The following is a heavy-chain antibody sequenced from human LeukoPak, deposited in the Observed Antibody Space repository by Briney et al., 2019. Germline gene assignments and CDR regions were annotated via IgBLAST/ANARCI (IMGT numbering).Heavy chain of an antibody. V-gene: IGHV4-59*12. Sequence: PSETLSLTCTVSGGSISSYYWSWIRQPPGKGLEWMGSIYYSGSTYYNPSLKSRVTISVDTSKNQFSLKLSSVTAADTAVYYCATSGPIYYGSGSYYNYFDYWGQGTLVTVSS. D-gene: IGHD3-10*01. CDR2: IYYSGST. CDR1: GGSISSYY. CDR3: ATSGPIYYGSGSYYNYFDY. J-gene: IGHJ4*02.